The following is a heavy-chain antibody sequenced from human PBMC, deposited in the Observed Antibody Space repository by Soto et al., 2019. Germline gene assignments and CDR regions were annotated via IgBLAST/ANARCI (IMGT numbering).Heavy chain of an antibody. CDR2: IKEDGTQT. J-gene: IGHJ4*01. CDR1: GFRLSGFW. V-gene: IGHV3-7*04. D-gene: IGHD3-10*01. Sequence: GGSLRLSCVVSGFRLSGFWMSWVRQAPGKGLEWVANIKEDGTQTYYVDSVKGRFTISRDNAKNSLFLQMNSLRVEDTAVYYCVRDYFGPGPYWGQGTLVTVSS. CDR3: VRDYFGPGPY.